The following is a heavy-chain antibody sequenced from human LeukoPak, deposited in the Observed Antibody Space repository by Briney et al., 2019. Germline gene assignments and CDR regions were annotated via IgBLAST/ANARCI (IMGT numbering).Heavy chain of an antibody. V-gene: IGHV1-18*01. J-gene: IGHJ4*02. CDR3: ARQQSRVTVTTFDY. CDR2: ISAYNGST. CDR1: GYTFTSYG. Sequence: AASVKVSCKASGYTFTSYGISWVRQAPGQGLEWMGWISAYNGSTNYAQKLQGRVTMTTDTSTSTAYMELRSLRSDDTAVYYCARQQSRVTVTTFDYWGQGTLVTVSS. D-gene: IGHD4-17*01.